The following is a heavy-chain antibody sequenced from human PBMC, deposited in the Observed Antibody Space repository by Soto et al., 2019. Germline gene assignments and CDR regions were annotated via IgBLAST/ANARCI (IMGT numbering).Heavy chain of an antibody. D-gene: IGHD3-22*01. Sequence: EVHLVESGGGLVQPGGSLRLSCGASGFSLIPYWMSWVRQAPGKGLEWVANINQDGSERNYVDSVRGRFTISRDNAQNSVFLQMNSLRAEDMAVYFCARGSVHFYDNSFDYWGQGTPVTVSS. J-gene: IGHJ4*02. CDR3: ARGSVHFYDNSFDY. CDR2: INQDGSER. V-gene: IGHV3-7*03. CDR1: GFSLIPYW.